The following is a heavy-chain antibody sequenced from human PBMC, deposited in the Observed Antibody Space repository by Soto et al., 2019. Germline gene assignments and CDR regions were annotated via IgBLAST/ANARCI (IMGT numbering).Heavy chain of an antibody. CDR3: ASSYYYGSGTYYKGLGY. D-gene: IGHD3-10*01. V-gene: IGHV3-48*03. CDR1: RFTFSSYD. Sequence: LRLSCAASRFTFSSYDMNWVRQAPGKGLECVSYISSSGTTIYYADSVKGRFTISRDNAKNSLYLQMNSLRAEDTAVYYCASSYYYGSGTYYKGLGYWGQGTLVTVSS. J-gene: IGHJ4*02. CDR2: ISSSGTTI.